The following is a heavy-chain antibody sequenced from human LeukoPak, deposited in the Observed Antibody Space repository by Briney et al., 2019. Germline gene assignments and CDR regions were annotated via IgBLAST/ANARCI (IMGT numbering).Heavy chain of an antibody. CDR1: GGSISSYY. Sequence: SETLSLTCTVSGGSISSYYWGWIRQPPGKGLEWIGSIYYSGSTYYNPSLKSRVTISVDTSKNQFSLKLSSVTAADTAVYYCARLFAGARGSWFDPWGQGTLVTVSS. CDR2: IYYSGST. J-gene: IGHJ5*02. D-gene: IGHD7-27*01. CDR3: ARLFAGARGSWFDP. V-gene: IGHV4-39*07.